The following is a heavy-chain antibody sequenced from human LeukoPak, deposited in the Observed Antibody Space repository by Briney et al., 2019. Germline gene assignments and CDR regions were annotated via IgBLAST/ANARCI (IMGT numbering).Heavy chain of an antibody. CDR1: GFTFSSYA. V-gene: IGHV3-23*01. D-gene: IGHD3-22*01. CDR3: AIVVGYYDSSGYHDY. CDR2: ISGSGGST. J-gene: IGHJ4*02. Sequence: GGSLRLSCAASGFTFSSYAMSWVRQAPGKGLEWVSAISGSGGSTYYADSVKGRFTISRDNSKNTLYLQMNSLRAEDTAVYYCAIVVGYYDSSGYHDYWGQGTLVTVSS.